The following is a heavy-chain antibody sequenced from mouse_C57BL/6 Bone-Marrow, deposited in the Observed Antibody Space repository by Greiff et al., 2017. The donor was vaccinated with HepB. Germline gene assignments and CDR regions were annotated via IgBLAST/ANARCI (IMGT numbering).Heavy chain of an antibody. CDR1: GYTFTSYW. CDR2: IHPNSGST. D-gene: IGHD2-12*01. V-gene: IGHV1-64*01. CDR3: ALRREGYFDV. J-gene: IGHJ1*03. Sequence: QAQLQQPGAELVKPGASVKLSCKASGYTFTSYWMHWVKQSPGQGLEWIGMIHPNSGSTNYNEKFKSKATLTVDKSSSTAYMQLSSLTAEDSAVYYCALRREGYFDVWGTGTTVTVSS.